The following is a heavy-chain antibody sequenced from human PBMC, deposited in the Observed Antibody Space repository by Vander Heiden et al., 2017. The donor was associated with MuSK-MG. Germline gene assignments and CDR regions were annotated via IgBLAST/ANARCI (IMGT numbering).Heavy chain of an antibody. J-gene: IGHJ4*02. V-gene: IGHV3-48*03. CDR3: ANWNAVRVNC. Sequence: EVQLVESGGGLVQPGGSLRLSCAASGFSFSSYEMNWVRQAPGKGLEWVSYIRSGGSVMYYADSVKGRFTISRDNAKNSLYLQMNSLRAEDTALYYCANWNAVRVNCWGQGTLVTVSS. D-gene: IGHD1-1*01. CDR2: IRSGGSVM. CDR1: GFSFSSYE.